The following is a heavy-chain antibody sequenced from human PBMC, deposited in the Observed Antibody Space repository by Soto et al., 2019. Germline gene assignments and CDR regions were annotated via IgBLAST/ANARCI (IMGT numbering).Heavy chain of an antibody. Sequence: ASVKVSCKASGGTFSSYAISWVRQAPGQGLEWMGGIIPIFGTANYAQKFQGRVMITADESTSTAYMELSSLRSEDTAVYYCARGGVAVAGDYYGMDVWGQGTTVTVSS. CDR3: ARGGVAVAGDYYGMDV. J-gene: IGHJ6*02. CDR2: IIPIFGTA. D-gene: IGHD6-19*01. V-gene: IGHV1-69*13. CDR1: GGTFSSYA.